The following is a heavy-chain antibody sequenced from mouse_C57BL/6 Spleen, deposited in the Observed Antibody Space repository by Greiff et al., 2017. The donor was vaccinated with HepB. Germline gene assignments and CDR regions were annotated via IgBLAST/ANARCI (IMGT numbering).Heavy chain of an antibody. V-gene: IGHV1-50*01. CDR2: IDPSDSYT. J-gene: IGHJ3*01. Sequence: PLQPPGAELVTPGASVPLSCKASGYTFTSYWMQWVKQRPGQGLEWIGEIDPSDSYTNYNQKFKGKATLTVDTSSSTAYMQLSSLTSEDSAVYYCARDGNYGTYWGQGTLVTVSA. CDR3: ARDGNYGTY. D-gene: IGHD2-1*01. CDR1: GYTFTSYW.